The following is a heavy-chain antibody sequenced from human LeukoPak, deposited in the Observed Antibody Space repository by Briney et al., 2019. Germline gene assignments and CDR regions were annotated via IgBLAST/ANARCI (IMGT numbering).Heavy chain of an antibody. D-gene: IGHD2-21*02. CDR2: IYTSGNT. V-gene: IGHV4-4*08. CDR1: GGSISAYY. J-gene: IGHJ6*02. CDR3: AAPFCGGDCYSSYYYYAMDV. Sequence: SETLSLTCTVSGGSISAYYWSWIRRPPGKGLEWIGYIYTSGNTNYNPSLKSRVTISVDASKNQFSLKLSSVTAADTAVYYCAAPFCGGDCYSSYYYYAMDVWGPGTTVTVSS.